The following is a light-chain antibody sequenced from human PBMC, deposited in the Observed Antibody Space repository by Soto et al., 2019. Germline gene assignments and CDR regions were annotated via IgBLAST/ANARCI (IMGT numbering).Light chain of an antibody. J-gene: IGLJ2*01. CDR3: QVWDTTSHVR. CDR1: NIEIKS. CDR2: DDG. Sequence: SYELTQPPSVSVAPGQTARLTCGGNNIEIKSVHWYQQKPGQAPVLVVYDDGDRTTGIPERFSGAKSGNTATLTTSRVEAGDEADYYCQVWDTTSHVRFGGGTQLTVL. V-gene: IGLV3-21*02.